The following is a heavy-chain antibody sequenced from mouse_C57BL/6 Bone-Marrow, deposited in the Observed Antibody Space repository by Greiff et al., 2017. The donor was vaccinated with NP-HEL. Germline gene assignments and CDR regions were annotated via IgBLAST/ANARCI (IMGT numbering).Heavy chain of an antibody. J-gene: IGHJ3*01. CDR3: TTTLLYGSSLAY. CDR2: IDPENGDT. D-gene: IGHD1-1*01. CDR1: GFNIKDDY. Sequence: EVQLQQSGAELVRPGASVKLSCTASGFNIKDDYMHWVKQRPEQGLEWIGWIDPENGDTEYASKFQGKATITADTSSNTAYLQLSSLTSEDTAVYYCTTTLLYGSSLAYWGQGTLVTVSA. V-gene: IGHV14-4*01.